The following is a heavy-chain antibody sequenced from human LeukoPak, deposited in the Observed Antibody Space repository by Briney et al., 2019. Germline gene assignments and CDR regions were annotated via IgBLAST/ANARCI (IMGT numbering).Heavy chain of an antibody. J-gene: IGHJ3*02. D-gene: IGHD4-17*01. Sequence: GGSLRLSCAASGFTFNNYAISWVRQAPGKGLEWVSTISGSGVSTYYADSVKGRFTISRDNSKNTLYLQMNSLRAEDTAVYYCAKDLNDFGAFDIWGQGTMVTVSS. CDR1: GFTFNNYA. CDR3: AKDLNDFGAFDI. CDR2: ISGSGVST. V-gene: IGHV3-23*01.